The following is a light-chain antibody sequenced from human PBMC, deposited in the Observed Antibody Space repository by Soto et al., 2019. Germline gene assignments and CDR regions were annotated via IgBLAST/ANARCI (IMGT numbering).Light chain of an antibody. Sequence: QSALTQPASVSGSPGQSITISCSGTISDVATYNYVSWYQHHPGKAPKLIIFDVSNRPSGVSNRFSGSKSGNTASLTISGLQAEDEADYYCSSYTSSITLFGGGTKVTVL. CDR3: SSYTSSITL. CDR2: DVS. CDR1: ISDVATYNY. J-gene: IGLJ2*01. V-gene: IGLV2-14*03.